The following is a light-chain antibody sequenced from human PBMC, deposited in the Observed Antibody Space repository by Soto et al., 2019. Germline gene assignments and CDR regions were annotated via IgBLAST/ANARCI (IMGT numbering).Light chain of an antibody. CDR2: EGS. V-gene: IGLV2-23*01. CDR3: CSYAGSSTP. CDR1: SSDVGSYNL. J-gene: IGLJ2*01. Sequence: QSVLTQPASVSGSPGQSITISCTGTSSDVGSYNLVSWYQHNPGKAPKVMIYEGSKRPSGVSNRFSGSKSGNTASLTISGLQAEDEADYYCCSYAGSSTPFGGGTKLTVL.